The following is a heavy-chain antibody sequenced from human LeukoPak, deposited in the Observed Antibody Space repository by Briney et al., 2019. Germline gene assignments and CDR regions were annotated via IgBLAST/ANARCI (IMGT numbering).Heavy chain of an antibody. CDR3: ARDSRPTYGSGIRMDV. J-gene: IGHJ6*02. CDR1: GGSISSYY. D-gene: IGHD3-10*01. Sequence: SETLSLTCTVSGGSISSYYWSWIRQPPGKGLEWVGYIYYSGSTNYNPSLKSRVTISVDTSKNQFSLKLSSVTAADTAVYYCARDSRPTYGSGIRMDVWGQGTTVTVSS. CDR2: IYYSGST. V-gene: IGHV4-59*01.